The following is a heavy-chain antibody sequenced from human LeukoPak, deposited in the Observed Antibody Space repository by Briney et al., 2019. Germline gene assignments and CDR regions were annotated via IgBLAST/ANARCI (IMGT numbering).Heavy chain of an antibody. V-gene: IGHV4-59*08. CDR3: ASGSYYFDY. CDR1: GGSIRSYY. Sequence: PSETLSLTCTVSGGSIRSYYWSWLRQPPGKALEWIGYIYYSGSTKYNPSLKSRATISVDTSKNQFSLKLSSVTAADTAVYYCASGSYYFDYCGQGTLVTVSS. D-gene: IGHD1-26*01. CDR2: IYYSGST. J-gene: IGHJ4*02.